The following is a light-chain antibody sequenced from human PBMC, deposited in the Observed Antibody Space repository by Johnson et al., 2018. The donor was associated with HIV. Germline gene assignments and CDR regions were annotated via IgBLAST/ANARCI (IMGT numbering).Light chain of an antibody. J-gene: IGLJ1*01. V-gene: IGLV1-51*01. CDR2: GTT. CDR1: SSNIEHNY. CDR3: GTWDNSLDAYV. Sequence: QSVLTQPPSVSAAPGQKVTISCSGSSSNIEHNYVSWYQQLPGTAPKLLIYGTTNRPSGIPDRFSGSKSGTSATLGITGLQAGDEADYYCGTWDNSLDAYVFGTATRVAVL.